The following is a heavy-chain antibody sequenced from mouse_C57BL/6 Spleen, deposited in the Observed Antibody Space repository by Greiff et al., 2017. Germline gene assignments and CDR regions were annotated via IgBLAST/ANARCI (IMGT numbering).Heavy chain of an antibody. CDR3: ARSGYEYYFDY. CDR2: IYPGDGDT. D-gene: IGHD2-2*01. J-gene: IGHJ2*01. CDR1: GYAFSSYW. Sequence: VQLVESGAELVKPGASVKISCKASGYAFSSYWMNWVKQRPGKGLEWIGQIYPGDGDTNYNGKFKGKATLTADKSSSTAYMQLSSLTSEDSAVYFCARSGYEYYFDYWGQGTTLTVSS. V-gene: IGHV1-80*01.